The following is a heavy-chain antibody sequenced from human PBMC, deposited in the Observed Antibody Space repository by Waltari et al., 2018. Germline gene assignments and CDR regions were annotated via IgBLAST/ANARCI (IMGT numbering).Heavy chain of an antibody. Sequence: QVHLQESGPGQVKPSETLSLTCDVSRGSIRSHYWSWIRRPPGQGLEWLGYIYYNGATNYYPCLMSPVTIAVDTTKNQFSLKLSSVTAADTAVYYCARDRVVPADEPDYYGLDVWGQGTTVTVSS. D-gene: IGHD2-2*01. J-gene: IGHJ6*02. CDR3: ARDRVVPADEPDYYGLDV. CDR1: RGSIRSHY. V-gene: IGHV4-59*11. CDR2: IYYNGAT.